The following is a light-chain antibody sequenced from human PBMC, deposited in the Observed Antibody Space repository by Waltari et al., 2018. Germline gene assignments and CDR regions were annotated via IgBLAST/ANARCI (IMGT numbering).Light chain of an antibody. J-gene: IGLJ2*01. Sequence: QSVLTQPPSASGTPGQTVTISCSGSNSNIGSKPVSWYQQLPGSAPKLLIYSNDRRPSGVPDRCSGSKSCTAASLAITGLQSEDEADYHCAAWYVRLNAVVFGGGTKLTVL. CDR1: NSNIGSKP. V-gene: IGLV1-44*01. CDR3: AAWYVRLNAVV. CDR2: SND.